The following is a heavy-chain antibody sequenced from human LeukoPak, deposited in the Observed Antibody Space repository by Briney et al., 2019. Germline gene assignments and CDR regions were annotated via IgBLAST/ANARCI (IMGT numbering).Heavy chain of an antibody. CDR3: ARLRGYSSGWSDY. D-gene: IGHD6-19*01. CDR2: ISTYNGDT. Sequence: GASVKVSCKASGYPFTKFAINWVRQAPGQGLEWMGWISTYNGDTEYAQKLQGRVTMTTDTSTSTAYMELRSLRSDDTAVYYCARLRGYSSGWSDYWGQGTLVTVSS. J-gene: IGHJ4*02. CDR1: GYPFTKFA. V-gene: IGHV1-18*01.